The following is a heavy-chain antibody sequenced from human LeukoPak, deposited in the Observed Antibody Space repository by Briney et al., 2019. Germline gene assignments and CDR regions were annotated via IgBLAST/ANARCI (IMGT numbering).Heavy chain of an antibody. CDR1: GGSISSYY. D-gene: IGHD6-13*01. J-gene: IGHJ4*02. CDR3: ASSRQQLGRGYFDY. CDR2: IYYSGST. Sequence: SETLSLTCTVSGGSISSYYWSWIRQPPGKGLEWIGYIYYSGSTNYNPSLKSRVTISVDTSKNQFSLKLSSVTAADTAVYYCASSRQQLGRGYFDYWGQGTLVTVSS. V-gene: IGHV4-59*12.